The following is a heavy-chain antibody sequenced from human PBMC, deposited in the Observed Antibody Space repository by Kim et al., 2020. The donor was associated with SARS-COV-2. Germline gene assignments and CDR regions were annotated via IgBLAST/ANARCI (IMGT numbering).Heavy chain of an antibody. V-gene: IGHV4-31*03. CDR1: GGSISSGGYY. J-gene: IGHJ4*02. CDR3: ARVGRNSYGYRDKYYFDY. D-gene: IGHD5-18*01. Sequence: SETLSLTCTVSGGSISSGGYYWSWIRQHPGKGLEWIGYIYYSGSTYYNPSLKSRVTISVDTSKNQFSLKLSSVTAADTAVYYCARVGRNSYGYRDKYYFDYWGQGTLVTVSS. CDR2: IYYSGST.